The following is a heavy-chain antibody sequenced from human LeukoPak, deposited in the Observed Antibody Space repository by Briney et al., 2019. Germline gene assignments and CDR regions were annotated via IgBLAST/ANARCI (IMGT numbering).Heavy chain of an antibody. V-gene: IGHV4-30-4*07. D-gene: IGHD3-22*01. CDR2: IYYSGST. CDR1: GGSISSGGYS. J-gene: IGHJ4*02. Sequence: SETLSLTCAVSGGSISSGGYSWSWIRQPPGKGLEWIGYIYYSGSTYYNPSLKSRVTISVDTSKNQFSLKLSSVTAADTAVYYCARVYHYYDSSGYYPTPLFIDYWGQGTLVTVSS. CDR3: ARVYHYYDSSGYYPTPLFIDY.